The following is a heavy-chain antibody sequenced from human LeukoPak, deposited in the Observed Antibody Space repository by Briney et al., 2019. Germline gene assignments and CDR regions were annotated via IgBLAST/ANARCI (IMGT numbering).Heavy chain of an antibody. CDR1: GYTFTGYY. CDR3: ARGHCTSSGCYEYHYSGMAV. D-gene: IGHD2-2*01. V-gene: IGHV1-2*02. CDR2: INPNSGGT. Sequence: ASVKVSCKASGYTFTGYYMHWVRQAPGQGLEWMGWINPNSGGTNYAQKFQGRVTVTRDTSISTAYMELSRLRSDDTAVYYCARGHCTSSGCYEYHYSGMAVWGQGTTVTVSS. J-gene: IGHJ6*02.